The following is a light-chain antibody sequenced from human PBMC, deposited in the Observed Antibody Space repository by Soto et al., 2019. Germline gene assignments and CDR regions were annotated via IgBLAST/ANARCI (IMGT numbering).Light chain of an antibody. CDR1: SSDVGDYNY. CDR3: CSYTSSTTYV. J-gene: IGLJ1*01. Sequence: QSVLTQPPSASGSPGQSVTISCTGTSSDVGDYNYVSWYQQRPGKAPKFMIFEVTNRPSGISDRFSGSKSGNTASLTISGLQAEDEADYYCCSYTSSTTYVFGTGTKSPS. CDR2: EVT. V-gene: IGLV2-14*01.